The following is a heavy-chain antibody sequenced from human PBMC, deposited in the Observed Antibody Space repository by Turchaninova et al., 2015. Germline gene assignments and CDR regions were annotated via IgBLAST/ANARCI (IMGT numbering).Heavy chain of an antibody. V-gene: IGHV3-7*03. CDR3: ASGGHLDY. CDR2: INADGSEK. CDR1: GLNFSSFW. Sequence: EVQLVESGGELVEPGWSLRLSCAASGLNFSSFWVGCVRQVPGKGLEGVANINADGSEKHYVDSVRGRFTISRDNAKNSLYLQLNNLRADDTAVYYCASGGHLDYWGQGTLVTVSS. J-gene: IGHJ4*02. D-gene: IGHD6-25*01.